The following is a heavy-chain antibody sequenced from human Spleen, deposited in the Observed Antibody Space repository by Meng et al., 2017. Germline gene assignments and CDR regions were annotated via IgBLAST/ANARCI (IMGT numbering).Heavy chain of an antibody. CDR3: ARGWYSSYYFDN. D-gene: IGHD4-11*01. Sequence: ASVKVSCKASGYTFTAYWLHWVRQAPGQGLEWMGWINPRSGNRGYAQKFQGRVTMTSDTSITTGYMELTNLRSEDTAVYYCARGWYSSYYFDNWVRGTLVTVSS. V-gene: IGHV1-8*02. CDR1: GYTFTAYW. J-gene: IGHJ4*02. CDR2: INPRSGNR.